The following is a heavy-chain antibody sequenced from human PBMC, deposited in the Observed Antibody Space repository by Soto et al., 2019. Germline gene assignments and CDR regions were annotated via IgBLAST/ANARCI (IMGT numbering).Heavy chain of an antibody. J-gene: IGHJ5*02. Sequence: EVQLVESGGGLIQPGGSLRLSCAASGFTFSSYSMNWVRQAPGKGLEWVSYIGSSSGAIFYADSVKGRLTISRDNAKNSLYLQMNSLRDEDTGVYYCAREGYVGFHWFAPWGQGTLVTVSS. CDR3: AREGYVGFHWFAP. CDR1: GFTFSSYS. CDR2: IGSSSGAI. D-gene: IGHD2-15*01. V-gene: IGHV3-48*02.